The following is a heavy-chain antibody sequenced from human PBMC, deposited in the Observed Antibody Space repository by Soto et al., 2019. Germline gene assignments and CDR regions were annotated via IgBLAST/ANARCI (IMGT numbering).Heavy chain of an antibody. CDR2: IYYSGST. V-gene: IGHV4-31*03. J-gene: IGHJ4*02. Sequence: SETLSLTCTVSGGSISSGGYYWSWIRQHPGKGLEWIGYIYYSGSTYYNPSLKSRVTISVDTSKNQFSLKLSSVTAADTAVYYCARAPKGDYGDYSFDYWGQGTPVTVS. CDR1: GGSISSGGYY. CDR3: ARAPKGDYGDYSFDY. D-gene: IGHD4-17*01.